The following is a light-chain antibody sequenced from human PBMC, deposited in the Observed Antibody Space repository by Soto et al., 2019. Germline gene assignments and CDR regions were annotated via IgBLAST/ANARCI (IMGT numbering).Light chain of an antibody. V-gene: IGLV1-40*01. CDR1: SSNIGAGYD. J-gene: IGLJ2*01. CDR2: GNS. CDR3: LSFGSSQGVV. Sequence: QSVLTQPPSVSGAPGQRVTISCTGSSSNIGAGYDVHWYQQLPGTAPQLLIYGNSKRPSGVPDRFSGSKFDTSASLANTGLQGEDEADYYCLSFGSSQGVVFGGATKRTGL.